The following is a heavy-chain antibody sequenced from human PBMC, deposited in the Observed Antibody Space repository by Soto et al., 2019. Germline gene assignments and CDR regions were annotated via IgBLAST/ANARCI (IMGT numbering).Heavy chain of an antibody. Sequence: ASVKVSCKTSGYTLSNFDINWVRQAPGQGLEWMGWVNPNSGNTGYARKFQGRVTMTRNSSISTVYMEVSSLRSEDTAVYYCARPSPPWEASDHWGQGTLVTVSS. J-gene: IGHJ4*02. D-gene: IGHD1-26*01. CDR2: VNPNSGNT. CDR1: GYTLSNFD. V-gene: IGHV1-8*01. CDR3: ARPSPPWEASDH.